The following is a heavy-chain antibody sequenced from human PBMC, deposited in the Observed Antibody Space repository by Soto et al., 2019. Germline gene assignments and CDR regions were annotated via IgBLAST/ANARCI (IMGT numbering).Heavy chain of an antibody. CDR1: GINFSDYF. D-gene: IGHD4-17*01. J-gene: IGHJ4*02. V-gene: IGHV3-11*01. CDR3: ARDRARVYGGNPFDY. Sequence: QAQLVQSGGGLVKPGGSLRLSCVGSGINFSDYFVSWIRQAPGKGLEWISYISSHGGTTYYADAVKGRFTVSRDDVKNSVFLQMDSLRADDTAIYFCARDRARVYGGNPFDYWRQGVQVTVSS. CDR2: ISSHGGTT.